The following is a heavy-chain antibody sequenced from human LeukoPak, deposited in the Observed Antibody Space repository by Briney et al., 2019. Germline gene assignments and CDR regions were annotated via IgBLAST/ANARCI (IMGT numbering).Heavy chain of an antibody. J-gene: IGHJ6*03. D-gene: IGHD4-17*01. V-gene: IGHV1-69*13. Sequence: SVKVSCKASGGTFSSYAISWVRQAPGQGLEWMGGIIPIFGTANYAQKFQGRVTITADESTSTAYMELSSLRSEDTAVYYCARELRYAPVGDYYYYYMDVWGKGTTVTISS. CDR3: ARELRYAPVGDYYYYYMDV. CDR2: IIPIFGTA. CDR1: GGTFSSYA.